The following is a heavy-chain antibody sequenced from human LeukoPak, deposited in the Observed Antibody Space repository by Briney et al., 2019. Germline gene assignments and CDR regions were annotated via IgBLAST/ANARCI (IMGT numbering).Heavy chain of an antibody. CDR1: GFTFSRFW. Sequence: GGSLRLSCIGTGFTFSRFWMHWVRQAPGKGLEWVSRASSDGSSTVYADSVKGRFTISRDNAKKTLYLQMNSLRVEDTARYYCARDSDAGFDYWGRGTLVTVSS. CDR3: ARDSDAGFDY. V-gene: IGHV3-74*01. CDR2: ASSDGSST. J-gene: IGHJ4*02.